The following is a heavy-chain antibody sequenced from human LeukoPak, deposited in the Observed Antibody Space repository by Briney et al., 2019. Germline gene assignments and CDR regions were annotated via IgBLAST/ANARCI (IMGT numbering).Heavy chain of an antibody. CDR3: ARDRPIAVACYYYYYGMDV. J-gene: IGHJ6*02. CDR1: GFTVSSNY. CDR2: IYSGGST. Sequence: AGGSLRLSCAASGFTVSSNYMSWVRQAPGKGLEWVSVIYSGGSTYYADSVKGRFTISRDNSKNTLYLQMNSLRAGDTAVYYCARDRPIAVACYYYYYGMDVWGQGTTVTVSS. V-gene: IGHV3-66*02. D-gene: IGHD6-19*01.